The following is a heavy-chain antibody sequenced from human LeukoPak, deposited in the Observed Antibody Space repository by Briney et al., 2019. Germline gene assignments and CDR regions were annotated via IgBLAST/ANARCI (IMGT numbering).Heavy chain of an antibody. V-gene: IGHV3-23*01. CDR2: LNNRGGGK. CDR1: GFTFSSYA. Sequence: GGSLRLSCAASGFTFSSYALGWVRPGPGEGVEWGSSLNNRGGGKYYAASVKRRFTISRDNAKNTLYLQMNSLRVDDTAVYYCATNGGDAAFDIWGQGTMVTVSS. D-gene: IGHD4-23*01. CDR3: ATNGGDAAFDI. J-gene: IGHJ3*02.